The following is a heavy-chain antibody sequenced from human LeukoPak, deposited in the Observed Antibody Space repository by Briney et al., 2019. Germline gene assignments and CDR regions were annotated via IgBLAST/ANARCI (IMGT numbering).Heavy chain of an antibody. D-gene: IGHD3-22*01. V-gene: IGHV1-69*05. CDR1: GGTFSSYA. CDR3: ASVEGYDFSYYFDY. CDR2: IIPIFGTA. J-gene: IGHJ4*02. Sequence: SVKVSCKSSGGTFSSYAISWVRQAPGQGLEGMGVIIPIFGTANYAQKFQGRVTITTDESTSTAYMELSSLRSEDTAVYYCASVEGYDFSYYFDYWGQGTLVTVSS.